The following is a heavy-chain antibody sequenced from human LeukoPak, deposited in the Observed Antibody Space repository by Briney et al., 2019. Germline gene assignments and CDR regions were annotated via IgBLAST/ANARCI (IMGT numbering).Heavy chain of an antibody. Sequence: SETLSLTCTVSGGSISGHYWSWIRQSPGRGLEWIGYIFYSGSTNYNPSLKSRMTISVDTSKNQFSLTLRSVTPADTAVYYCARDLGEYDYGDYGWFDPWGQGIRVTVSS. CDR2: IFYSGST. J-gene: IGHJ5*02. V-gene: IGHV4-59*11. CDR3: ARDLGEYDYGDYGWFDP. CDR1: GGSISGHY. D-gene: IGHD4-17*01.